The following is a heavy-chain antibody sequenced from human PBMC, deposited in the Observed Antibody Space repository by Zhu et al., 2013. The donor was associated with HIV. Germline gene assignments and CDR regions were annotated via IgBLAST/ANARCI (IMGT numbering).Heavy chain of an antibody. CDR3: ARDLSYHNRYNWNYAGSPFDY. V-gene: IGHV1-18*01. Sequence: QVQLVQSGAEVKKPGASVKVSCKASGYTFTSYGISWVRQAPGQGLEWMGWISAYNGNTNYAQKLQGRVTMTTDTSTSTAYMELRSLRSDDTAVYYCARDLSYHNRYNWNYAGSPFDYWGQGTLVTVSS. J-gene: IGHJ4*02. D-gene: IGHD1-7*01. CDR2: ISAYNGNT. CDR1: GYTFTSYG.